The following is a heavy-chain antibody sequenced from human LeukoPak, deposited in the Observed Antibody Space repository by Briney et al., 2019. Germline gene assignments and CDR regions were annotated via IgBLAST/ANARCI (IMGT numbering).Heavy chain of an antibody. CDR1: GGSISSSSYS. J-gene: IGHJ4*02. Sequence: SETLSLTCTVSGGSISSSSYSWGWIRQPPGKGLERIGSVYYSGSTYYNPSLKSRVTISVDTSKNQFSLKLSSVTAADTAVYYCARDYQGGYGDKTVDYWGQGTLVTVSS. D-gene: IGHD5-18*01. CDR3: ARDYQGGYGDKTVDY. CDR2: VYYSGST. V-gene: IGHV4-39*07.